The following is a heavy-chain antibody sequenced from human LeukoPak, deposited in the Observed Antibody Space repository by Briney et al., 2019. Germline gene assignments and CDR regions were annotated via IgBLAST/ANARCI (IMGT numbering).Heavy chain of an antibody. CDR1: GGSISSSSYY. J-gene: IGHJ4*02. D-gene: IGHD3-10*01. CDR3: ASPLNDIGGFDY. Sequence: SGPTLVKPSETLSLTCTVSGGSISSSSYYWGWIRQPPGKGLEWIGSIYYSGSTYYNPSLKSRVTISVDTSKNQFSLKLSSVTAAGTAVYYCASPLNDIGGFDYWGQGTLVTVSS. V-gene: IGHV4-39*01. CDR2: IYYSGST.